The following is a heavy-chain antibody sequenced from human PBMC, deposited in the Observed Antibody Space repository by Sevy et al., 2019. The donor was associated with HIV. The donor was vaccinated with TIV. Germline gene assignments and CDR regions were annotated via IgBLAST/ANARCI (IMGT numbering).Heavy chain of an antibody. Sequence: GGSLRLSCAASGFTFYNAWMNWVRQAPGKGLEWVGRIKSKTDGGTTDYAAPVKGRFTISRDDSKNTLYLQMNSLKTEDTSVYFCTTGGDYHDSSGYYWGQGTLVTVSS. D-gene: IGHD3-22*01. V-gene: IGHV3-15*07. CDR2: IKSKTDGGTT. CDR1: GFTFYNAW. J-gene: IGHJ4*02. CDR3: TTGGDYHDSSGYY.